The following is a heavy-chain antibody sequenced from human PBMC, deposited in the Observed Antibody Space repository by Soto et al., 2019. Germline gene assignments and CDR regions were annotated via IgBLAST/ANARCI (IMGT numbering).Heavy chain of an antibody. CDR3: AKDRRGWLQLQDYYYGMDV. CDR1: GFTFSSYA. Sequence: PGGSLRLSCAASGFTFSSYAMSWVRQAPGKGLEWISAISGSGGSTYYADSVKGRFTISRDNSKNTLYLQMNSLRAEDTAVYYCAKDRRGWLQLQDYYYGMDVWGQGTTVTVSS. V-gene: IGHV3-23*01. CDR2: ISGSGGST. J-gene: IGHJ6*02. D-gene: IGHD5-12*01.